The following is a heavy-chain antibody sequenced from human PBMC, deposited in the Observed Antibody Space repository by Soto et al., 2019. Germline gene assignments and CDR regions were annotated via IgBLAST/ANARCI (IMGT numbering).Heavy chain of an antibody. J-gene: IGHJ4*02. CDR3: ASQKAPRGSGYSLGFDY. Sequence: PSETLRLTCTVSGGSISSGGYYWSWIRQHPGKGLEWIGYIYYSGSTYYNPSLKSRVTISVDTSKNQFSLKLSSVTAADTAVYYCASQKAPRGSGYSLGFDYWGQGTLVTVS. V-gene: IGHV4-31*03. CDR1: GGSISSGGYY. CDR2: IYYSGST. D-gene: IGHD3-22*01.